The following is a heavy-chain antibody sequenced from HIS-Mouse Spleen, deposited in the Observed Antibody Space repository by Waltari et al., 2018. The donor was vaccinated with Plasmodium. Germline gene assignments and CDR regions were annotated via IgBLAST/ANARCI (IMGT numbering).Heavy chain of an antibody. D-gene: IGHD7-27*01. CDR2: INHSGST. V-gene: IGHV4-34*01. CDR1: GGSFCCYY. CDR3: ATSNDI. Sequence: QVQLQQWGAGLLKPSETLSPTRAVHGGSFCCYYWSWIRQPPGKGLEWIGEINHSGSTNYNPSLKSRVTISVDTSKNQFSLKLSSVTAADTAVYYCATSNDIWGQGTMVTVSS. J-gene: IGHJ3*02.